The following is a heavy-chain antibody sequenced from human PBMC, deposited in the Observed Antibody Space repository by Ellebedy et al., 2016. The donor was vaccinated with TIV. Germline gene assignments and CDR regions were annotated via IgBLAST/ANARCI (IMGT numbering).Heavy chain of an antibody. CDR1: GFTFSSYS. V-gene: IGHV3-21*01. J-gene: IGHJ4*02. Sequence: GESLKISCAASGFTFSSYSMNCVRQAPGKGLEWVSSISSSSSYIYYADSVKGRFTISRDNAKNSLYLQMNSLRAEDTAVDYCARDSMDDFSVVYYFDYWGQGTLVTVSS. CDR3: ARDSMDDFSVVYYFDY. D-gene: IGHD3-3*01. CDR2: ISSSSSYI.